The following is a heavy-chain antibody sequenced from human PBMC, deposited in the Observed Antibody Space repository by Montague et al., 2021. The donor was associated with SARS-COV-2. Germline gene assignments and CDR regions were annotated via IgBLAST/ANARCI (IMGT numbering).Heavy chain of an antibody. CDR3: ARTEIQVWSRRWFDP. Sequence: SETLFLTCTVSGGSISSSSYYWGWIRQPPGKGLEWIGSIYYSGSTYYNPSLKSRVTISVDTSKNQFSLKLSSVTAADTAVYYCARTEIQVWSRRWFDPWGQGTLVTVSS. D-gene: IGHD5-18*01. CDR2: IYYSGST. J-gene: IGHJ5*02. CDR1: GGSISSSSYY. V-gene: IGHV4-39*01.